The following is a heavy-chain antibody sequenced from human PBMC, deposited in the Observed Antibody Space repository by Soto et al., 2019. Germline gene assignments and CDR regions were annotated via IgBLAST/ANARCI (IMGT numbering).Heavy chain of an antibody. CDR2: INHSGST. V-gene: IGHV4-34*01. J-gene: IGHJ4*02. CDR3: AREYGGNSGTFDY. Sequence: QVQLQQWGAGLLKPSETLSLTCAVYGGSFSGYYWSWIRQPPGKGLEWIGEINHSGSTNYNPSLMSRVTISVDTSKNQFSLKLSSVTGADTAVYYCAREYGGNSGTFDYWGQGTLVTVSS. D-gene: IGHD2-21*02. CDR1: GGSFSGYY.